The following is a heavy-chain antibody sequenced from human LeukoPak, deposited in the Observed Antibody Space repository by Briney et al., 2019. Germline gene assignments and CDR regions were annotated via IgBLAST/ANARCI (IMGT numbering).Heavy chain of an antibody. D-gene: IGHD3-22*01. V-gene: IGHV4-34*01. CDR1: GGSFSGYY. Sequence: SETLSLTCAVYGGSFSGYYWSWIRQPPGKGLEWIGEINHSGSTNYNPSLKSRVTISVDTSKNQFSLKLSSVTAADTAVYYCAREYSSGYYYYMDVWGKGTTVTVSS. CDR2: INHSGST. CDR3: AREYSSGYYYYMDV. J-gene: IGHJ6*03.